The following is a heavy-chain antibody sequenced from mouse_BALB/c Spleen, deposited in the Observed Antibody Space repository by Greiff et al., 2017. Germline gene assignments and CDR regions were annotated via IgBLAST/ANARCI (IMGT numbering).Heavy chain of an antibody. CDR3: ARGRGGNYGYFDV. J-gene: IGHJ1*01. CDR2: IWAGGST. Sequence: QVHVKQSGPGLVAPSQSLSITCTVSGFSLTSYGVHWVRQPPGKGLEWLGVIWAGGSTNYNSALMSRLSISKDNSKSQVFLKMNSLQTDDTAMYYCARGRGGNYGYFDVWGAGTTVTVSS. D-gene: IGHD1-1*02. V-gene: IGHV2-9*02. CDR1: GFSLTSYG.